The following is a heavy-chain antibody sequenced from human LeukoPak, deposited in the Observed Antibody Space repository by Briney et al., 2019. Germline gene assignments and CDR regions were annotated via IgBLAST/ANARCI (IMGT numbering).Heavy chain of an antibody. CDR1: GYTFTSYY. Sequence: ASVKVSCKASGYTFTSYYMHWVRQAPGQGLEWMGIINPSGGSTGYAQKFQGRVTITRNTSISTAYMELSSLRSEDTAVYYCARGGDAFDIWGQGTMITVSS. J-gene: IGHJ3*02. CDR2: INPSGGST. V-gene: IGHV1-46*01. CDR3: ARGGDAFDI.